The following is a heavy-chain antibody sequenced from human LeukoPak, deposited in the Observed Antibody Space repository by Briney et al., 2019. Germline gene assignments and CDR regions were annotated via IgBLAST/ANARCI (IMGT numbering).Heavy chain of an antibody. CDR3: AREGGSKNWFDP. CDR1: VFILSSYE. V-gene: IGHV3-48*03. J-gene: IGHJ5*02. Sequence: GWSLTLSCPPSVFILSSYEMNWGLQAPAPGLEWISCVTSSGGTTYYADSVKGGFTISRDNAKNSLYLQMNSLRAEDTAVYYCAREGGSKNWFDPWGQGTLVTVSS. CDR2: VTSSGGTT. D-gene: IGHD1-26*01.